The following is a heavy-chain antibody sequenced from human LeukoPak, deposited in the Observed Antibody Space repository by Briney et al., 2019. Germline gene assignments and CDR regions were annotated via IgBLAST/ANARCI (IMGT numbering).Heavy chain of an antibody. CDR2: IYSGGST. J-gene: IGHJ4*02. Sequence: GGSLRLSCAASGFTFSSNHMSWVRQAPGKGLEWVSVIYSGGSTYYADSVKGRFTISRDNSKNTLYLQMNSLRAEDTAVYYCARVHSGSYLDYWGQGTLVTVSS. D-gene: IGHD1-26*01. CDR3: ARVHSGSYLDY. CDR1: GFTFSSNH. V-gene: IGHV3-53*01.